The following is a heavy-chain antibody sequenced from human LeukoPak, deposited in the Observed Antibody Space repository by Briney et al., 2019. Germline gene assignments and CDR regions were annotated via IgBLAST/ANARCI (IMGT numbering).Heavy chain of an antibody. Sequence: GGSLRLSCAASGFTFSSYAMSWVRQAPGKGLEWVSAISGRCGSTYYADSVKGRFTISRDNSKNTLYLQMSSLRAEDTAVYYCAKMGGDIVVVTAYSPPYYYYYYMDVWGKGTTVTVS. CDR1: GFTFSSYA. J-gene: IGHJ6*03. CDR2: ISGRCGST. CDR3: AKMGGDIVVVTAYSPPYYYYYYMDV. D-gene: IGHD2-21*02. V-gene: IGHV3-23*01.